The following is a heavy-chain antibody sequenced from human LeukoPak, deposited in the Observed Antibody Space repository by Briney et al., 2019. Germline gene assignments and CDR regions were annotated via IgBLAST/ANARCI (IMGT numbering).Heavy chain of an antibody. D-gene: IGHD3-10*01. CDR3: AVDYYCSGSYPGDDY. J-gene: IGHJ4*02. CDR1: GFTFSSYG. V-gene: IGHV3-30*02. CDR2: IRYDGSNK. Sequence: GGSLRLSCAASGFTFSSYGMHWVRQAPGKGLEWVAFIRYDGSNKYYADSVKGRFTISRDNSKNTLYLQMNSLRAEDTAVYYCAVDYYCSGSYPGDDYWGQGTLVTVSS.